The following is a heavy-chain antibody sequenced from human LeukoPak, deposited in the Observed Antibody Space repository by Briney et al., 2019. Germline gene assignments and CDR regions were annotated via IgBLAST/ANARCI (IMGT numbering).Heavy chain of an antibody. CDR2: IYPGDSRT. J-gene: IGHJ5*02. Sequence: GESLKISCKGIGYIFTSYWIGWVRQMPGKGMEWVGGIYPGDSRTRYNPSCQGQVTISVDNSTNTAYLQRVSLKASDTAMYYCACREFTSTWSYPWGQGTLVTVSS. D-gene: IGHD2-2*01. CDR1: GYIFTSYW. CDR3: ACREFTSTWSYP. V-gene: IGHV5-51*01.